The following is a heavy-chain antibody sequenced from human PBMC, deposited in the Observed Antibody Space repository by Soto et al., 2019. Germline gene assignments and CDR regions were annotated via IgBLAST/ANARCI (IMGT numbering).Heavy chain of an antibody. CDR1: GFTFSSYW. D-gene: IGHD3-3*01. CDR3: ARERGFGVDYYGMDV. Sequence: GGSLRLSCAASGFTFSSYWMHWVRQAPGKGLVWVSRINSDGSSTSYADSVKGRFTISRDNAKNTLYLQMNSLRAEDTAVYYCARERGFGVDYYGMDVWGQGTTVTVSS. CDR2: INSDGSST. V-gene: IGHV3-74*01. J-gene: IGHJ6*02.